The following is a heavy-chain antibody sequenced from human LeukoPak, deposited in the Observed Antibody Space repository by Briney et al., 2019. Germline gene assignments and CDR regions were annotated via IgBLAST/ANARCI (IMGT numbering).Heavy chain of an antibody. CDR2: INHSGST. Sequence: SETLSLTCAVYGGSFSGYYWSWIRQPPGKGLEWIGEINHSGSTNYNPSLKSRVTISVDTSKNQSSLKLSSVTAADTAVYYCAREGGTTGFDAFDIWGQGTMVTVSS. D-gene: IGHD1-7*01. V-gene: IGHV4-34*01. CDR3: AREGGTTGFDAFDI. J-gene: IGHJ3*02. CDR1: GGSFSGYY.